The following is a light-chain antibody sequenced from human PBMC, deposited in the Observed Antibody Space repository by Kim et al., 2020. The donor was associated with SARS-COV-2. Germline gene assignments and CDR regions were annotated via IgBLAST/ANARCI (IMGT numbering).Light chain of an antibody. CDR3: QQYYDTPLT. V-gene: IGKV4-1*01. J-gene: IGKJ4*01. Sequence: DIVMTQSPDSLAVSLGERATINCKSSQSVLHSSNNKNYLTWYQQRPGQPPKVVIYWASTREPGVPERFSGSGSGTDFALTISSLRAEDVAVYYCQQYYDTPLTFGGGTKVDIK. CDR2: WAS. CDR1: QSVLHSSNNKNY.